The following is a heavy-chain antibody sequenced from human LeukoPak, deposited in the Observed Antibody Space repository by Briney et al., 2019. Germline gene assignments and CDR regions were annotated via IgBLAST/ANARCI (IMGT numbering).Heavy chain of an antibody. CDR3: AKSLDSSSWFYFDH. CDR2: IPAGTTYT. CDR1: GFTFSDYY. Sequence: PGGALSLSCVASGFTFSDYYGSWIRQAPGKGLEWVSYIPAGTTYTKYADSVKGRFTISRDTTKNSVSLQMNSLRVEDTAVYYCAKSLDSSSWFYFDHWGLGTLVTVSS. J-gene: IGHJ4*02. D-gene: IGHD6-19*01. V-gene: IGHV3-11*06.